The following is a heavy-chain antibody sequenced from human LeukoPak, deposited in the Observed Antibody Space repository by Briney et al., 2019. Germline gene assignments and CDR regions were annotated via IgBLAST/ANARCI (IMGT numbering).Heavy chain of an antibody. J-gene: IGHJ4*02. CDR3: AKGNGGGYSGYVGYFDY. D-gene: IGHD5-12*01. CDR1: GFTFSSYG. CDR2: ISYDGSNK. Sequence: GGSLRLSCAASGFTFSSYGMHWVRQAPGKGLEWVAVISYDGSNKYYADSVKGRFTISRDNSKNTLYLQMNSLRAEDTAVYYCAKGNGGGYSGYVGYFDYWGQGTLVTVSS. V-gene: IGHV3-30*18.